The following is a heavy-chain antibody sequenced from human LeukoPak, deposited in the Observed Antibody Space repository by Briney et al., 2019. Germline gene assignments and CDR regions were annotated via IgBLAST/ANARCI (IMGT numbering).Heavy chain of an antibody. J-gene: IGHJ5*02. CDR1: GFTFSSYA. V-gene: IGHV3-23*01. D-gene: IGHD4-11*01. CDR2: ISGSGCST. CDR3: AKVYSNYVFGGWFDP. Sequence: PGGSLRLSCAASGFTFSSYAMSWVRQAPGKGLEWVSAISGSGCSTYYADSVKGRFTISRDNSTNTLYLQMNSLRAEDTAVYYCAKVYSNYVFGGWFDPWGQGTLVTVSS.